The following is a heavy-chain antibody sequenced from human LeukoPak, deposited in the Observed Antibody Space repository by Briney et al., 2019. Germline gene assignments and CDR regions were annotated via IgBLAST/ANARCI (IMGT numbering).Heavy chain of an antibody. Sequence: GSSVKVSCKASGGTFSSYAISWVPQAPGQGREWMGGIIPIFGTAYYAQKFQGRVTITADESTSTAYMEPISVRSEDTAVYYCANGYYDFWSGYYRSVRYYYYYMDVWGKGTTVTVSS. CDR2: IIPIFGTA. J-gene: IGHJ6*03. CDR3: ANGYYDFWSGYYRSVRYYYYYMDV. CDR1: GGTFSSYA. D-gene: IGHD3-3*01. V-gene: IGHV1-69*01.